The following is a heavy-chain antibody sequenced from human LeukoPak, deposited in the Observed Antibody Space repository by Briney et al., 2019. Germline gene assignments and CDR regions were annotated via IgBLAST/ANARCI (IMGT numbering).Heavy chain of an antibody. CDR2: IYSGRA. J-gene: IGHJ3*02. Sequence: PSETLSLTCTVSGGSIGTFYWHWIRQHLGKGLEWLGYIYSGRAIYNPSLKSRVTMTVNTAKNQFSLRLTSVNAADAAVYYCARERSASPAFDIWGQGTGVSVSS. CDR3: ARERSASPAFDI. CDR1: GGSIGTFY. V-gene: IGHV4-59*01.